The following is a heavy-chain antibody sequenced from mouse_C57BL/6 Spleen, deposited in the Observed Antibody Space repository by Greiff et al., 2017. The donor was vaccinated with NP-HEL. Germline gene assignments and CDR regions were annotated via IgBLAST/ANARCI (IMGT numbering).Heavy chain of an antibody. CDR2: IWSDGST. CDR1: GFSLTSYG. Sequence: VKVVESGPGLVAPSQSLSITCTVSGFSLTSYGVHWVRQPPGKGLEWLVVIWSDGSTTYNSALKSRLSISKDNSKSQVFLKMNSLQTDDTAMYYCARHGDDYEGAMDYWGQGTSVTVSS. CDR3: ARHGDDYEGAMDY. D-gene: IGHD2-4*01. V-gene: IGHV2-6-1*01. J-gene: IGHJ4*01.